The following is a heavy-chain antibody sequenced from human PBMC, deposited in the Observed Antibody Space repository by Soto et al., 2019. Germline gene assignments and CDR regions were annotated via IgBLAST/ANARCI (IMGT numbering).Heavy chain of an antibody. CDR3: AKAPYYDILTGRSPAPFDY. D-gene: IGHD3-9*01. V-gene: IGHV5-10-1*04. CDR2: IDPSDSQT. J-gene: IGHJ4*02. Sequence: GESLKISCKGSGYSFAGYWITWVRQMPGKGLEWMGRIDPSDSQTYYSPSFQGQVTISADKSISTAYLQWSSLKASDTAMYYCAKAPYYDILTGRSPAPFDYWGQGTLVTVSS. CDR1: GYSFAGYW.